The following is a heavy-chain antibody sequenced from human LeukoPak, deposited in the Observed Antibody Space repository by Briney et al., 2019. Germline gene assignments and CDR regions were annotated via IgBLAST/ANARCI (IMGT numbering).Heavy chain of an antibody. V-gene: IGHV4-30-4*08. Sequence: SETLSLTCTVSGGSISSGDYYWSWIRQPPGMGLEWIGYIYYSGSTYYNPSLKSRVTISVDTSKNQFSLKLSSVTAADTAVYYCARDGITYYYDSSGYPTISSFDIWGQGTMVTVSS. CDR3: ARDGITYYYDSSGYPTISSFDI. D-gene: IGHD3-22*01. CDR2: IYYSGST. J-gene: IGHJ3*02. CDR1: GGSISSGDYY.